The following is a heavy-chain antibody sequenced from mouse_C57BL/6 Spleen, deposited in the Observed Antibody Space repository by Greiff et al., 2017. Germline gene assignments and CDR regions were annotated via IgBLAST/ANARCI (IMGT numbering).Heavy chain of an antibody. CDR3: ARSSGSSLAWFAY. CDR2: IDPSDSET. D-gene: IGHD1-1*01. J-gene: IGHJ3*01. V-gene: IGHV1-52*01. Sequence: QVQLQQPGAELVRPGSSVKLSCKASGYTFTSYWMHWVKQRPIQGLEWIGNIDPSDSETHYNQKFKDKATLTVDKSSSTAYMQLSSLTSEDSAVYYCARSSGSSLAWFAYWGQGTLVTVSA. CDR1: GYTFTSYW.